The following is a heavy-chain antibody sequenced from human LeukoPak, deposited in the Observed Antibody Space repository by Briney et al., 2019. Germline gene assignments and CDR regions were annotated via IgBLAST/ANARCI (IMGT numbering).Heavy chain of an antibody. D-gene: IGHD3-16*01. CDR2: IKYDGSET. CDR1: GFTFSSYW. Sequence: PGGSLRLSCAASGFTFSSYWMTWVRQAPGKGLEWVATIKYDGSETYYVDSVRGRFSISRDNAKNSLYLQMNSPRAEDTAVYYCARDSTLSNYWGQGTLVTVSS. J-gene: IGHJ4*02. CDR3: ARDSTLSNY. V-gene: IGHV3-7*04.